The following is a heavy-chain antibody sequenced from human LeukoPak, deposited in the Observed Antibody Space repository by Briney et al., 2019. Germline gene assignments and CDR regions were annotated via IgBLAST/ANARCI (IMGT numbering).Heavy chain of an antibody. V-gene: IGHV3-48*03. D-gene: IGHD3-10*02. CDR3: AELGITMIGGV. Sequence: GGSLRLSCAASGFTFSSYEMNWVCQAPGKGLEWVSYISSSGSTIYYADAVKGRFTISKDNAKNSLYLQMNSLRAEDTAVYYCAELGITMIGGVWGKGTTVTISS. CDR1: GFTFSSYE. J-gene: IGHJ6*04. CDR2: ISSSGSTI.